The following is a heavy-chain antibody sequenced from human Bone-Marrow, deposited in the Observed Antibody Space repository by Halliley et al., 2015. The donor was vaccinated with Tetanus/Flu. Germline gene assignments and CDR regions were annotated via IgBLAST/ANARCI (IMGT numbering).Heavy chain of an antibody. CDR2: IYYNGNT. CDR1: GGSISSSSYY. V-gene: IGHV4-39*01. J-gene: IGHJ4*02. CDR3: ARRLGYCSSTSCNFDH. D-gene: IGHD2-2*01. Sequence: GLVKPSETLSLSCTVSGGSISSSSYYWGWIRQPPGKGLEWIGSIYYNGNTFYNPSLKSRVTVSLDTSKNQFSLKLSSVTAADTAVYYCARRLGYCSSTSCNFDHWGQGTLVTVSS.